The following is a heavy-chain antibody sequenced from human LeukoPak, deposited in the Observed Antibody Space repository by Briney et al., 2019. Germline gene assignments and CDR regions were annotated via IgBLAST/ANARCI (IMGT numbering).Heavy chain of an antibody. Sequence: GGSLRLSCAASGFTFSSYWVSWVRQAPGKGLEWVANIKQDGSEKYYVDSVKGRFTISRDNAKNSLYLQMNSLRAEDTAVYYCARPRGYCSGGSCPTLNWGQGTLVTVSS. CDR1: GFTFSSYW. J-gene: IGHJ4*02. D-gene: IGHD2-15*01. CDR3: ARPRGYCSGGSCPTLN. V-gene: IGHV3-7*01. CDR2: IKQDGSEK.